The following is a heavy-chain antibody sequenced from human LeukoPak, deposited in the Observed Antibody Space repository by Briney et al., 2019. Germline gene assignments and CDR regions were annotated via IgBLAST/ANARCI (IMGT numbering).Heavy chain of an antibody. Sequence: AASVKVSCKASGYTFTSYGISWVRQAPGQGLEWVGRISAYNGNTNYAQKLQGRVTMTTDTSTSTAYMELRSLRSDDTAVYYCARCRTPVPAANDYWGQGTLVTVSS. CDR2: ISAYNGNT. CDR3: ARCRTPVPAANDY. CDR1: GYTFTSYG. J-gene: IGHJ4*02. V-gene: IGHV1-18*01. D-gene: IGHD2-2*01.